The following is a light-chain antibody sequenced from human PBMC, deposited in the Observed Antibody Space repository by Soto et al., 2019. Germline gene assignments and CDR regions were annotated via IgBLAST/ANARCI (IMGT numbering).Light chain of an antibody. CDR3: QQYESYSPLT. V-gene: IGKV1-5*01. Sequence: DVQMAQSPSTPSASVGDRVTMTCRASQSIRSWLAWYQQKPGKAPKLLIYDASSLESGVPSRFSGRRSGTEFTLTISSLQPDDFGTYYCQQYESYSPLTFGGGTKVDI. J-gene: IGKJ4*01. CDR2: DAS. CDR1: QSIRSW.